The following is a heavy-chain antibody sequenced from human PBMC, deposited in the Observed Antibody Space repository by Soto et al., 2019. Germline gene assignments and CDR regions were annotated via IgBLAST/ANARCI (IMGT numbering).Heavy chain of an antibody. V-gene: IGHV3-15*01. Sequence: GGSLRLSCAASGFTFSNAWMSWVRQAPGKGLEWVGRIKSKTDGGTTDYAAPVKGRFTISRDDSKNTLYLQMNSLKTEDTAVYYCTTDLGQRPTYYDYIWGSYRYPNDPSNYWGQGTLVTVSS. J-gene: IGHJ4*02. CDR3: TTDLGQRPTYYDYIWGSYRYPNDPSNY. D-gene: IGHD3-16*02. CDR1: GFTFSNAW. CDR2: IKSKTDGGTT.